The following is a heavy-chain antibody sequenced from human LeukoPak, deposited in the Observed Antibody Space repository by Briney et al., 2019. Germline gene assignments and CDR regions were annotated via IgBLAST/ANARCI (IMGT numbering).Heavy chain of an antibody. Sequence: GGSLRLSCAASGFIFNNYGMHWVRQAPGKGLEWVSFIRYDGTNKYYADSVKGRFTISRDNAKNSLYLQMNSLRAEDTAVYYCARDQGGSYSGYFDYWGQGTLVTVSS. CDR2: IRYDGTNK. CDR1: GFIFNNYG. J-gene: IGHJ4*02. CDR3: ARDQGGSYSGYFDY. V-gene: IGHV3-30*02. D-gene: IGHD1-26*01.